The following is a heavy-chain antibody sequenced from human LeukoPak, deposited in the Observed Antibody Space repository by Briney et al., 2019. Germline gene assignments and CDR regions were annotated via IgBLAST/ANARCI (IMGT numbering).Heavy chain of an antibody. CDR1: GGSISSYY. J-gene: IGHJ6*03. CDR2: IYYSGTT. Sequence: SETLSLTCTVSGGSISSYYWSWIRQPPGKGLEWIGYIYYSGTTYYNPSLKSRVTISVDTSKNQFSLRLTSVTAADTAAYCCASRGGIIRGVASYYYMDVWGKGTTVTISS. V-gene: IGHV4-59*04. CDR3: ASRGGIIRGVASYYYMDV. D-gene: IGHD3-10*01.